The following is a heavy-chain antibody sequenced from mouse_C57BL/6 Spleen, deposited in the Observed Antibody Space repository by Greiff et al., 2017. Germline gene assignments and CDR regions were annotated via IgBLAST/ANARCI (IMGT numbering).Heavy chain of an antibody. Sequence: QVQLQQPGAELVRPGSSVKLSCKASGYTFTSYWMHWVKQRPIQGLEWIGNIDPSDSETHYNQKFKDKATLTVAKSSSTAYMQLSSLTSEDSAVYYCARGYSNYEGFAYWGQGTLVTVSA. J-gene: IGHJ3*01. CDR2: IDPSDSET. D-gene: IGHD2-5*01. V-gene: IGHV1-52*01. CDR3: ARGYSNYEGFAY. CDR1: GYTFTSYW.